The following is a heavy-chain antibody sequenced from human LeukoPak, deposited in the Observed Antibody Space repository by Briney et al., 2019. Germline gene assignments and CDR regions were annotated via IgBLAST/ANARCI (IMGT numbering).Heavy chain of an antibody. V-gene: IGHV4-59*01. CDR1: GGSISSYY. CDR2: IYYSGST. J-gene: IGHJ4*02. Sequence: SETLSLTCTVSGGSISSYYWSWIRQPPGKGLEWIGYIYYSGSTNYNPSLNSRVTMSVDTSKNQFSLKLSSVTAADTAVYYCARGSRSLGVTTVTRGFDYWGQGTLVTVS. D-gene: IGHD4-17*01. CDR3: ARGSRSLGVTTVTRGFDY.